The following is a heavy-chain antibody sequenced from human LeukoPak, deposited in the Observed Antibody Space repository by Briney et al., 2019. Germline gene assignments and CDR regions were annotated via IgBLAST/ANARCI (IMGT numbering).Heavy chain of an antibody. D-gene: IGHD3-3*01. J-gene: IGHJ4*02. CDR1: GFTFSSYW. CDR2: IDDDGTST. CDR3: ARGHPGYHTTRYSNY. V-gene: IGHV3-74*01. Sequence: PGGSLRLSCAASGFTFSSYWMHWVRQAPGKGLMWVSRIDDDGTSTSYVDSVKGRFTISRDNAKNTLYLQMDSLRAEDTAVYYCARGHPGYHTTRYSNYWGQGGLFSVSS.